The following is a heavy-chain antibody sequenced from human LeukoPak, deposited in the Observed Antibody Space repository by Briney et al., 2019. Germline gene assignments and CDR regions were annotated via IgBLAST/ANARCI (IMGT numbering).Heavy chain of an antibody. D-gene: IGHD6-19*01. J-gene: IGHJ4*02. CDR3: ARQDTSGWYHYFDY. V-gene: IGHV5-51*01. Sequence: GESLKISCKGSGYSINNYWIGWVRQMPGKGLEWMGIIYPADSDIRYSPSFQGQVTISADKSISTAYLQWSSLKASDTAMYYCARQDTSGWYHYFDYWGQGTLVTVSS. CDR1: GYSINNYW. CDR2: IYPADSDI.